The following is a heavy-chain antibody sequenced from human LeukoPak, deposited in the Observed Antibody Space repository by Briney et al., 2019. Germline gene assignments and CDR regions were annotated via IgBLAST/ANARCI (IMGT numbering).Heavy chain of an antibody. D-gene: IGHD2-2*03. J-gene: IGHJ5*02. CDR2: ISSSSKYI. V-gene: IGHV3-21*01. CDR1: GFTFSTYS. Sequence: TGGSLGLSCAASGFTFSTYSMNWVRQAPGRGLEWVSSISSSSKYIYYADSVKGRFTISRDDAKNSLSLQMNSLRAEDTAVYYCARDLDIVVVPASWFYPWGQGTLVTVSS. CDR3: ARDLDIVVVPASWFYP.